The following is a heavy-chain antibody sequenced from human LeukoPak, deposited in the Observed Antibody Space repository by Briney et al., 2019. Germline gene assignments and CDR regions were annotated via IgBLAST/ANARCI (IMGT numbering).Heavy chain of an antibody. CDR1: GGSISSYY. Sequence: ASETLSLTCTVSGGSISSYYWSWIRQPPGKGLEWIGYIYYSGSTNYNPSLKSRVTISVDTSKNQFSLKLSSVTAADTAVYYCARQPRGRITGTAQYFDYWGQGTLVTVSS. V-gene: IGHV4-59*01. CDR3: ARQPRGRITGTAQYFDY. CDR2: IYYSGST. D-gene: IGHD1-20*01. J-gene: IGHJ4*02.